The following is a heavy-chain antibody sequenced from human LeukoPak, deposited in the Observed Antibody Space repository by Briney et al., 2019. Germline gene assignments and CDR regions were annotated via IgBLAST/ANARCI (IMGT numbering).Heavy chain of an antibody. J-gene: IGHJ4*02. CDR2: ISGSGGTT. Sequence: GGSLRLSCAASGFTFSSYAMSWVRQAPGKGLEWVSAISGSGGTTYYADSVKGRFTISRDNSKNTLYLQMDSLRAEDTAVYYCAKDLPYYYGSGSRFDYWGQGTLVTVSS. CDR1: GFTFSSYA. V-gene: IGHV3-23*01. CDR3: AKDLPYYYGSGSRFDY. D-gene: IGHD3-10*01.